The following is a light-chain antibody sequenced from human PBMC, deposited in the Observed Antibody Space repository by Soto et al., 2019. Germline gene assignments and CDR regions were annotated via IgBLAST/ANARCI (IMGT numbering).Light chain of an antibody. CDR3: SSYTIRNTWV. CDR1: TSDVGGYDR. V-gene: IGLV2-14*01. J-gene: IGLJ3*02. CDR2: EVT. Sequence: QSALTQPASVTGSPGQSITISCTGTTSDVGGYDRVSRFQQYPGTAPKLIIYEVTDRPSGVSDRFSGSKSVNTASLTISGLQPEDEADYYCSSYTIRNTWVFGGGTKLTVL.